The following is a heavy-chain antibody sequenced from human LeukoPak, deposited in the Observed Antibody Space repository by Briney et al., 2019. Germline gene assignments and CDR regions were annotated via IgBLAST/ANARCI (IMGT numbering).Heavy chain of an antibody. J-gene: IGHJ6*02. Sequence: SETLSLTCTVSGGSISSYYWSWIRQPPGKGLEWVGYIYYSGSTNYNPSLKSRVTISVDTSKNQFSLKLSSVTAADTAVYYCARYHDRRYSYYCYGMDVWGQGTTVTVSS. D-gene: IGHD1-1*01. CDR3: ARYHDRRYSYYCYGMDV. CDR2: IYYSGST. V-gene: IGHV4-59*01. CDR1: GGSISSYY.